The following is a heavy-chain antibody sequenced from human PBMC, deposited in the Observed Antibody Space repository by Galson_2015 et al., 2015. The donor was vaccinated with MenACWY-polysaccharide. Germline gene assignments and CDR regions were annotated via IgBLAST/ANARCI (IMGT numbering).Heavy chain of an antibody. V-gene: IGHV3-23*01. CDR2: ISGSGDST. Sequence: SLRLSCAASGFAFNSYAMSWVRQAPGKGLEWVSSISGSGDSTSYADSVKGRFTISRDNSKNALFLQMNSLRAEDTAVYYCAKVGCSCGSCYLPGFGGFFDYWGQGTLVTVSS. CDR3: AKVGCSCGSCYLPGFGGFFDY. CDR1: GFAFNSYA. D-gene: IGHD2-15*01. J-gene: IGHJ4*02.